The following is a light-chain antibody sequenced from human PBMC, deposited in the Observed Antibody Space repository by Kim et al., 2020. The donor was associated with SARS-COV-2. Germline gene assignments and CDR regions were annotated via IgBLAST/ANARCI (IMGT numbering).Light chain of an antibody. CDR1: QTISTW. J-gene: IGKJ2*01. CDR3: QHYIRFPYT. CDR2: LAS. V-gene: IGKV1-5*03. Sequence: SASVGDRVTITCRASQTISTWLAWYQQKPGKAPKLLLDLASTLESGGPSRFSGSGSGTEFTLTIDSLQPDDFATYYCQHYIRFPYTFGQGTKLEI.